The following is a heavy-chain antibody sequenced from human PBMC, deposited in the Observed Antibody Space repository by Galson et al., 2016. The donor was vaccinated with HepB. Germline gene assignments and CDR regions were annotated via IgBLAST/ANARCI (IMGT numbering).Heavy chain of an antibody. J-gene: IGHJ4*02. D-gene: IGHD3-3*01. V-gene: IGHV3-7*04. CDR3: ARWYHDFWSAYYNPQHTYYFDS. Sequence: SLRLSCAASGFSFSSYWMSWVRLAPGKGLEWVANIKQDGSEKYFLASVKGRFTVSRDNAQTSLYLQMNSLRAEDTAVYYCARWYHDFWSAYYNPQHTYYFDSWGQGTLVTVSS. CDR1: GFSFSSYW. CDR2: IKQDGSEK.